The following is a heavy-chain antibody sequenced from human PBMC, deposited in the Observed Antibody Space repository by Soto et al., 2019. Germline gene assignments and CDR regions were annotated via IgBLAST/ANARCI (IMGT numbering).Heavy chain of an antibody. V-gene: IGHV4-4*02. CDR1: GASVSSTYW. J-gene: IGHJ5*02. CDR2: INHRGSA. D-gene: IGHD3-22*01. CDR3: ARGEDYYHTSGYYMNWFDP. Sequence: SDTLSLTCAVSGASVSSTYWWSWVRQPPGKGPEWIGEINHRGSANYNPSLKSRVPISVDISKSQFSLRLTSVTAADTAVYYWARGEDYYHTSGYYMNWFDPWGEGALVTVSS.